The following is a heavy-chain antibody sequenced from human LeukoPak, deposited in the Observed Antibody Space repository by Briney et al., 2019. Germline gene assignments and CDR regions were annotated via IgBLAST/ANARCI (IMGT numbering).Heavy chain of an antibody. Sequence: VASVRVSCKASGYTFNNYGISWVRQAPGQGLEWMGWVSSYNGDTNYAQKFQGRVTMSTDTSTSTAYMELRSLRSDDTAVYYCARGRMSSSGYYDQWPRRYYYYYMDVWGKGTTVTISS. D-gene: IGHD3-22*01. J-gene: IGHJ6*03. CDR3: ARGRMSSSGYYDQWPRRYYYYYMDV. CDR2: VSSYNGDT. V-gene: IGHV1-18*01. CDR1: GYTFNNYG.